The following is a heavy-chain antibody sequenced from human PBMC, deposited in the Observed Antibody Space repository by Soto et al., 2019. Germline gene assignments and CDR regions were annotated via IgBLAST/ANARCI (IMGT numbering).Heavy chain of an antibody. V-gene: IGHV3-74*01. CDR3: ATVVISSYNWLDP. D-gene: IGHD3-22*01. J-gene: IGHJ5*02. CDR2: INSDGTKT. CDR1: GFTFNTYW. Sequence: EVQLVESGGTLVQPGGSLRLSCAASGFTFNTYWMHWVRQAPGKGLVWVSRINSDGTKTTYADSVKGRFTISRDNAKNTVYLEMNSLSAEDTAMYYCATVVISSYNWLDPCGQGTLVTVSS.